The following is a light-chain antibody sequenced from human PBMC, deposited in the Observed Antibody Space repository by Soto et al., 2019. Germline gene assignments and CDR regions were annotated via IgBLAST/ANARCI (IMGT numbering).Light chain of an antibody. CDR2: EVN. J-gene: IGLJ3*02. Sequence: QSVLTQPPSASGSPGQSVAVSCTGTSSDVGGYNFVSWYQHHPGKAPKLLIFEVNKRPSGVPDRFSGSKSGTSASLAISGLQSEDEADYYCAAWDDSLNGPVFGGGTKLTVL. V-gene: IGLV2-8*01. CDR3: AAWDDSLNGPV. CDR1: SSDVGGYNF.